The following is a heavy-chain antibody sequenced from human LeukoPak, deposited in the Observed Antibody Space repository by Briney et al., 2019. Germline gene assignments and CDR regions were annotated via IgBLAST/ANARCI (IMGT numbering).Heavy chain of an antibody. J-gene: IGHJ4*02. Sequence: SQTLSLTCTVSGGSISSGGYYWSWIRQHPGKGLEWIGYFYYSGSTYYNPSLKSRVTISVDTSKNQFSLKLSSVTAADTAVYYCARANVAAVDYWGQGTLVTVSS. CDR2: FYYSGST. D-gene: IGHD6-13*01. V-gene: IGHV4-31*03. CDR3: ARANVAAVDY. CDR1: GGSISSGGYY.